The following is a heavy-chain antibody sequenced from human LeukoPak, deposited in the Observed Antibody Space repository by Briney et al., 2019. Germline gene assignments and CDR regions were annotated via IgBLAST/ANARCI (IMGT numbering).Heavy chain of an antibody. J-gene: IGHJ4*02. Sequence: ASVKVSCKASGYTFTGYYMHWVRQAPGQGLEWMGWINPNSGGTNYAQKFQGRVTMTRDTSINTAYMELTSLRSDDTAVYYCARESGFYASGSRYWGQGTLVIVSS. CDR1: GYTFTGYY. V-gene: IGHV1-2*02. D-gene: IGHD3-10*01. CDR2: INPNSGGT. CDR3: ARESGFYASGSRY.